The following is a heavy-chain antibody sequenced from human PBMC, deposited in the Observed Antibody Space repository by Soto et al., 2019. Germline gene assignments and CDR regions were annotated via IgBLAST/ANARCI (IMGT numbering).Heavy chain of an antibody. CDR3: ASPYSSGWKTLFTY. Sequence: GGSLRLSCAASGFTLSDYYMSWIRQAPGKGLEWVSYISSSSRYTNYADSVKGRFTISRDNAKNSLYLQMNSLRAEDTAVYYCASPYSSGWKTLFTYWGQGTLVTVSS. V-gene: IGHV3-11*03. D-gene: IGHD6-19*01. CDR1: GFTLSDYY. CDR2: ISSSSRYT. J-gene: IGHJ4*02.